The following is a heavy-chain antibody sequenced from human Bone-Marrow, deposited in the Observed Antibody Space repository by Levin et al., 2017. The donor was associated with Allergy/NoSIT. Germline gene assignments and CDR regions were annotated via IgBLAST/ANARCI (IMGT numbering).Heavy chain of an antibody. J-gene: IGHJ6*03. CDR2: IWFDGSNK. V-gene: IGHV3-33*01. CDR1: GFTFSSYG. Sequence: QAGGSLRLSCAASGFTFSSYGMHWVRQAPGKGLEWVAVIWFDGSNKYYADSVKGRFTISRDNPKNTLYLQVNSLRAEDTAVYYWARGAADGTYYYYYYMDVWGKGTTVTVSS. CDR3: ARGAADGTYYYYYYMDV. D-gene: IGHD6-13*01.